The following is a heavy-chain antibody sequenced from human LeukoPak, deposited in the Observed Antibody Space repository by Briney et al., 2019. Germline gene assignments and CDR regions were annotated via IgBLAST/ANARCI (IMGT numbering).Heavy chain of an antibody. V-gene: IGHV3-21*01. CDR3: ARPTYYYDSSGYYIDAFDI. D-gene: IGHD3-22*01. J-gene: IGHJ3*02. Sequence: GGSLRLSCAASGFTFSSYSMNWVRQAPGKGLEWVSSISRSSSYIYYADSVKGRFTISRDNAKNSLYLQMNSLRAEDTAVYYCARPTYYYDSSGYYIDAFDIWGQGTMVSVSS. CDR1: GFTFSSYS. CDR2: ISRSSSYI.